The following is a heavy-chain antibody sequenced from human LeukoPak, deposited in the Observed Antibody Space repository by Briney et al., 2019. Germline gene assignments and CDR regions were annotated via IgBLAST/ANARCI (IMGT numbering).Heavy chain of an antibody. D-gene: IGHD6-19*01. Sequence: PSETLSLTCSVHGSSFTGYYWSWIRQPQGKGLEWIGERNHRGSSYFNPSFESRVTISLDMSRKQFSLNLTSVTAADTAFYYCARGSESYSGAADYWGQGTLVTVSS. CDR2: RNHRGSS. V-gene: IGHV4-34*01. J-gene: IGHJ4*02. CDR3: ARGSESYSGAADY. CDR1: GSSFTGYY.